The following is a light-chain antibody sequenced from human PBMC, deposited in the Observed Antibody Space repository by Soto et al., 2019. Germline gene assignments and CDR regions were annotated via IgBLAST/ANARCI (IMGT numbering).Light chain of an antibody. CDR1: QTVTDSY. Sequence: IVLTQSPGTLSLSPGESAILSCRASQTVTDSYLAWYQQTPGQAPRLLIYGTSNRAAGVPNRFRGAGSGTDFTLTISRLEPEDFAVYYCQQFGGSFSFGGGTKVDI. CDR3: QQFGGSFS. V-gene: IGKV3-20*01. J-gene: IGKJ4*01. CDR2: GTS.